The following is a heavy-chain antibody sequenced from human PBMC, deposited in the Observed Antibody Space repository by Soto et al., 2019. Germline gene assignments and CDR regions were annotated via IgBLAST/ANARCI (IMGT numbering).Heavy chain of an antibody. J-gene: IGHJ3*02. V-gene: IGHV1-8*01. CDR2: MNPNSGNT. CDR1: VYTFTSYD. Sequence: ASVTVSCKASVYTFTSYDSNWVRQAPGQGLEWMGWMNPNSGNTGYAQKFQGRVTMTRNTSISTAYMELSSLRSEDTAVYYCARASPYCSGGSCYSTIPDAFDIWGQGTMVTVSS. D-gene: IGHD2-15*01. CDR3: ARASPYCSGGSCYSTIPDAFDI.